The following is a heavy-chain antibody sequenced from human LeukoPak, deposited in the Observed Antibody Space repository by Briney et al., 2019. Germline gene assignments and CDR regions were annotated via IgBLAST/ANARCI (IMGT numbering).Heavy chain of an antibody. D-gene: IGHD4-17*01. CDR2: IKSDGSEK. CDR1: GFTFSNYW. V-gene: IGHV3-7*02. Sequence: GGSLRLSCAASGFTFSNYWMNWVRQAPGKGLEWVANIKSDGSEKYYVDSVKGRFTISRDNAKNSLYLQMNSLRAEDTAVYYCASTVLWGQGTLVSVSS. CDR3: ASTVL. J-gene: IGHJ4*02.